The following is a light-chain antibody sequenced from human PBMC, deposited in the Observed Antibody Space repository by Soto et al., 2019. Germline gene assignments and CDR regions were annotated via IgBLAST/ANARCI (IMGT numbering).Light chain of an antibody. J-gene: IGLJ3*02. CDR1: RSDVGGYNY. V-gene: IGLV2-14*03. CDR2: DVS. CDR3: TSYTGSSTPWV. Sequence: QSALTQPASVSGSPGQSITISCAGTRSDVGGYNYVSWYQQHPGKAPKLMIFDVSNRPSGVSTRFSGSKSGSTASLTISGLQAEDEADYHCTSYTGSSTPWVFGGGTKLTVL.